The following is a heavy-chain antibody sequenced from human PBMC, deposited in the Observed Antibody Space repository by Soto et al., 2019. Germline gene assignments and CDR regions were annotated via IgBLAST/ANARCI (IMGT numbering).Heavy chain of an antibody. Sequence: QVQLVQSGAEVKKPGASVKVSCKASGYTFTSYGISWVRQAPGQGLEGMGRISPYIGNTTNAQKLQGRVTITTDTSTSTAYMELRSLRSADTAVYYCARVVGALGYWFDPWGQGTLVTVSS. CDR1: GYTFTSYG. V-gene: IGHV1-18*01. D-gene: IGHD1-26*01. CDR2: ISPYIGNT. CDR3: ARVVGALGYWFDP. J-gene: IGHJ5*02.